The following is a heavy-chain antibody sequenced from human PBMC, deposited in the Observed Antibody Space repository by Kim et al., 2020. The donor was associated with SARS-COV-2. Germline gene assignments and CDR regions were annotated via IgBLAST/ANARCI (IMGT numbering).Heavy chain of an antibody. CDR1: GYSFTSYW. V-gene: IGHV5-51*01. J-gene: IGHJ4*02. CDR3: ARQGGDPHQAFDY. CDR2: IYPGDSDT. D-gene: IGHD2-21*01. Sequence: GESLKISCKGSGYSFTSYWIGWGRQMPGKGLEWMGIIYPGDSDTRYSPSFQGQVTISADKSISTAYLQWGSLKASDTAMYYCARQGGDPHQAFDYWGQGTLVTVSS.